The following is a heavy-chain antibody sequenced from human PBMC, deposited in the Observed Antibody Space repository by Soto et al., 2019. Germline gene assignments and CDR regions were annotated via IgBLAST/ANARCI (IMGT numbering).Heavy chain of an antibody. V-gene: IGHV4-34*01. CDR2: INHGGTT. J-gene: IGHJ3*02. Sequence: QVHLQQWGAGLLKPSETLSLTCAVYGGSFSGFYWSWIRQPPGKGLEWIGEINHGGTTNYNPSLKSRVTISVDTSKNQFSLKLSSVTAADTAVYYCAGMDYGDSGAFDIWGQGTVVTVSS. D-gene: IGHD4-17*01. CDR1: GGSFSGFY. CDR3: AGMDYGDSGAFDI.